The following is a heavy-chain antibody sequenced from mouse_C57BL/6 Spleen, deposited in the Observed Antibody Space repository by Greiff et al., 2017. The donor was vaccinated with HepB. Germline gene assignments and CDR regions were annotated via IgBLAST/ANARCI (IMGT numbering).Heavy chain of an antibody. J-gene: IGHJ2*01. CDR3: ARRYYYGSSYYFDY. V-gene: IGHV1-26*01. CDR2: INPNNVGT. Sequence: EVQLQQSGPELVKPGASVKISCKASGYTFTDYYMNWVKQSHGKSLEWIGDINPNNVGTSYNQKFKGKATLTVDKSSSTAYMELRSLTSEDSAVYYCARRYYYGSSYYFDYWGQGPTLTVSS. D-gene: IGHD1-1*01. CDR1: GYTFTDYY.